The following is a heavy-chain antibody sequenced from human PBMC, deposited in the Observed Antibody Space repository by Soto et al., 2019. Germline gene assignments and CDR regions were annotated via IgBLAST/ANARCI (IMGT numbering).Heavy chain of an antibody. V-gene: IGHV3-23*01. CDR2: ISGSGGNT. J-gene: IGHJ6*01. Sequence: SRRVWCAASEXTHNMYPIAWVRQAGGKGLELVSAISGSGGNTYYEDSVKGRLTNSRDNSKNTLSLQMNSLRAKDTAVYYCAKEGTHFYYYDLDVWGQRTTVSVSS. D-gene: IGHD3-10*01. CDR3: AKEGTHFYYYDLDV. CDR1: EXTHNMYP.